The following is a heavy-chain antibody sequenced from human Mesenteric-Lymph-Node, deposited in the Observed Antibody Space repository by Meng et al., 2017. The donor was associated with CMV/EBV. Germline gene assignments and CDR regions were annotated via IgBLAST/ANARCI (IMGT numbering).Heavy chain of an antibody. D-gene: IGHD3-16*01. CDR3: ATVAGGSLDY. CDR1: GFTFSSYW. Sequence: LSCAACGFTFSSYWMSWVRQAPGKGLEWVANIKQDGSEKYYVVSVKGRFTISRDNAKNSLYLQMNSLRAEDTAVYYCATVAGGSLDYWGQGTLVTVSS. CDR2: IKQDGSEK. J-gene: IGHJ4*02. V-gene: IGHV3-7*01.